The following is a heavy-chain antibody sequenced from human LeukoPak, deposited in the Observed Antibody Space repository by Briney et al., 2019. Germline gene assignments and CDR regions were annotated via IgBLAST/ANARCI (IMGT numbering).Heavy chain of an antibody. CDR1: GYTFTDYY. CDR3: ARVSPDSSGYYWGTLRY. J-gene: IGHJ4*02. V-gene: IGHV1-2*06. D-gene: IGHD3-22*01. CDR2: INPNSGGT. Sequence: ASVKVSCKASGYTFTDYYLHWVRQAPGQGLEWMGRINPNSGGTNYAQRFQGRVTMTRDTSISTAYMELSRLRSDDTAVYYCARVSPDSSGYYWGTLRYWGQGTLVTVSS.